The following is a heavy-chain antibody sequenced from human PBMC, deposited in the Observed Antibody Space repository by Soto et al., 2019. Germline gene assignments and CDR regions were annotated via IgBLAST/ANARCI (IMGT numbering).Heavy chain of an antibody. CDR3: ARGDGDYGADY. V-gene: IGHV4-30-4*01. J-gene: IGHJ4*02. CDR1: GGSISSGDYY. D-gene: IGHD4-17*01. CDR2: IYYSGST. Sequence: PSETLSLTCTVSGGSISSGDYYWSWIRQPPGKGLEWIGYIYYSGSTYYNPSLKSRVTISVDTSKNQFSLKLSSVTAADTAVYYCARGDGDYGADYWGQGTLGTVSS.